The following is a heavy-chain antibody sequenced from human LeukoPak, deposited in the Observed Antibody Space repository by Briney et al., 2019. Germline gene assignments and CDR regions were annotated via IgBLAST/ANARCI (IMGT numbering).Heavy chain of an antibody. D-gene: IGHD4-17*01. J-gene: IGHJ4*02. CDR2: VCSGAST. CDR3: ARGEDYGDYFDY. Sequence: PGGSLRLSCAASGFTVSSNYMSWVRQAPGKGLEWVSVVCSGASTYYADSVKGRFTISRDNSKNTLYLQMNSLRAEDTAVYYCARGEDYGDYFDYWGQGTLVTVSS. V-gene: IGHV3-53*01. CDR1: GFTVSSNY.